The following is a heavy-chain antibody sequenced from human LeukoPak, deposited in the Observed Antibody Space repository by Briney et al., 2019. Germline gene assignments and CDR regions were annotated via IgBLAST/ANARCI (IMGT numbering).Heavy chain of an antibody. V-gene: IGHV1-3*04. D-gene: IGHD4-11*01. CDR1: GYTFSTYG. Sequence: ASVKVSCTASGYTFSTYGLHWVRQAPGQRLEWMGWINIGNGYTQYSQNFRGRVIMTRDTSATTAYMELSSLRSEDTAVFYCASSDHSDYAHFDYWGQGTLVTVSS. J-gene: IGHJ4*02. CDR2: INIGNGYT. CDR3: ASSDHSDYAHFDY.